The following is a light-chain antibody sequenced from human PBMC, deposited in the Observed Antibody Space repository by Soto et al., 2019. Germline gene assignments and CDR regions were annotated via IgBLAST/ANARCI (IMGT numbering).Light chain of an antibody. CDR2: DIS. V-gene: IGKV3-11*01. CDR1: QSVSS. CDR3: QQRSNWQIT. J-gene: IGKJ5*01. Sequence: MVLTQSPATLAVSPGEGVTLSCRASQSVSSLAWYQKKPGRAPRLLIYDISNRATGIPARFSGSGSGTDFTLTISSLEPEDFAVYYCQQRSNWQITFGQGTRLEIK.